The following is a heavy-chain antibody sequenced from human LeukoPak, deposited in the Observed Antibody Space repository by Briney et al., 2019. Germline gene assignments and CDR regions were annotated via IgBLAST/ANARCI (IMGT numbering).Heavy chain of an antibody. D-gene: IGHD1-14*01. Sequence: PGGSLRLSCAASGFTFSSYSMNWVRQAPGKGLEWVSYISSGSSTIYYADSVKGRFTISRDNAKNSLYLQMNSLRAEDTALYYCARGNLAGFRYFQHWGQGTLVTVSS. J-gene: IGHJ1*01. V-gene: IGHV3-48*01. CDR2: ISSGSSTI. CDR3: ARGNLAGFRYFQH. CDR1: GFTFSSYS.